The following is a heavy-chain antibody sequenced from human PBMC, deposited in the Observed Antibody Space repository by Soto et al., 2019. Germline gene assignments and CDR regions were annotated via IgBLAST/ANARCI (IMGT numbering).Heavy chain of an antibody. V-gene: IGHV3-7*03. CDR2: IKHDGSEK. Sequence: EVQLVESGGDLVQPGGSLRLSCVGSGFTFRDYWMSWVRQAPGKGLEWVANIKHDGSEKYSVDSVMGRFTVSRDNAKDSLFLHLNSLRVDDTAVYYCARMNTKRYRRPFHLYFYGMDVWGQGTTVTVSS. D-gene: IGHD1-20*01. CDR1: GFTFRDYW. J-gene: IGHJ6*02. CDR3: ARMNTKRYRRPFHLYFYGMDV.